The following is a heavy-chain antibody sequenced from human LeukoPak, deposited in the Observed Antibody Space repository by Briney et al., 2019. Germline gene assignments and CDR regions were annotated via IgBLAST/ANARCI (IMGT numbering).Heavy chain of an antibody. CDR1: GYTFTGYY. D-gene: IGHD3-16*02. CDR3: ARAVWVWGSYRRDYYYYYMDV. Sequence: ASVKVSCKASGYTFTGYYMHWVRQAPGQGLEWMGWINPNSGGTNYAQKFQGWVTMTRDTSISTAYMELSRLRSDDTAVYYCARAVWVWGSYRRDYYYYYMDVWGKGTTVTVSS. J-gene: IGHJ6*03. V-gene: IGHV1-2*04. CDR2: INPNSGGT.